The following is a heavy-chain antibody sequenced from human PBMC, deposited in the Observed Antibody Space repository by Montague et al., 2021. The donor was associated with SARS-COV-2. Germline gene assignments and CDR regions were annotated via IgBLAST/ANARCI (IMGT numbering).Heavy chain of an antibody. CDR1: GGSISSSSYY. CDR2: IYYSGST. CDR3: ARFPTSYYYDSKAAPATPDALDI. J-gene: IGHJ3*02. V-gene: IGHV4-39*01. Sequence: SETLSLTCTVSGGSISSSSYYWGWIRQPPGKGLEWIGSIYYSGSTYYNPSLKSRVTISVDTSKNQFSLKLSSVTADDTAVYYCARFPTSYYYDSKAAPATPDALDIWGQGTMVTVSS. D-gene: IGHD3-22*01.